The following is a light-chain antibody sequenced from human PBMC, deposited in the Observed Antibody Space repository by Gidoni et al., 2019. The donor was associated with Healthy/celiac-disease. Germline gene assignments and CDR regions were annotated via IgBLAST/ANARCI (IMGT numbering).Light chain of an antibody. J-gene: IGKJ2*03. CDR3: QQYGSSAMYS. Sequence: EIVLTQSPGTLSLSPGERATISCRASQSVSSSYLAWYQQKPGQAPRLLIYGASSRATGIPDRFSGSGSGTDFTLTISRLEPEDFAVYYCQQYGSSAMYSFGQXTKLEIK. V-gene: IGKV3-20*01. CDR1: QSVSSSY. CDR2: GAS.